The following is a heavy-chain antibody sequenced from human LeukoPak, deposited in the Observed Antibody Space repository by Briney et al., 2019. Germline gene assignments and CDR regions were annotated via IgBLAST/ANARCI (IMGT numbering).Heavy chain of an antibody. CDR1: GFTFSDYS. CDR2: ISTSSSYI. V-gene: IGHV3-21*01. Sequence: GGSLRLSCAASGFTFSDYSMNWVRQAPGRGLEWVSSISTSSSYIYYADSVKGRFTVSRDNAKNSLYLQMSSLRAEDTALYYCAREDKSYYGMDVWGQGTTVTVSS. J-gene: IGHJ6*02. CDR3: AREDKSYYGMDV.